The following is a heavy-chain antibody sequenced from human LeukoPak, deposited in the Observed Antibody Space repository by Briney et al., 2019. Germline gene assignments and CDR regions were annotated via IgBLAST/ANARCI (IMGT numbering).Heavy chain of an antibody. Sequence: SETLSLTCTVSGGSISSYYWSWIRQPPGKGLEWIGYIYYSGSTNYNPSLKSRVPISVDTSKNQFSLQLSSVTAADTAVYYCASSDCSSTSCQYYGMDVWGQGTTVSVSS. CDR2: IYYSGST. V-gene: IGHV4-59*01. J-gene: IGHJ6*02. CDR3: ASSDCSSTSCQYYGMDV. CDR1: GGSISSYY. D-gene: IGHD2-2*01.